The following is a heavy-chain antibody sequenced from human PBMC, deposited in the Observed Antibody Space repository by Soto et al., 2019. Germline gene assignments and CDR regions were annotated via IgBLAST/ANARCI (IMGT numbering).Heavy chain of an antibody. CDR3: ARVWAEVAFDY. CDR1: GGSISSYY. V-gene: IGHV4-59*01. J-gene: IGHJ4*02. Sequence: AETLSLTCTVSGGSISSYYWSWIRQPPGKGLEWIGYIYYSGSTNYNPSLKSRVTISVDTSTNQFSLKLSSVTAADTAVYYCARVWAEVAFDYWGQGTLVTVSS. CDR2: IYYSGST. D-gene: IGHD3-16*01.